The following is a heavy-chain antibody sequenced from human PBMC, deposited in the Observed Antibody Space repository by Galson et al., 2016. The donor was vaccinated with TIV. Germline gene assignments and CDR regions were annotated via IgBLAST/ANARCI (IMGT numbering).Heavy chain of an antibody. Sequence: SLRLSCAASGFTFSRHWMSWVRQAPGKGLEWVANIKQDGDYKYYVDSVKGRFTISRDNAKHSLYLQMNSLRAEDTAVYYCARGNDAGATYSLDYWGQGTLVTVSS. V-gene: IGHV3-7*01. J-gene: IGHJ4*02. D-gene: IGHD1-1*01. CDR1: GFTFSRHW. CDR3: ARGNDAGATYSLDY. CDR2: IKQDGDYK.